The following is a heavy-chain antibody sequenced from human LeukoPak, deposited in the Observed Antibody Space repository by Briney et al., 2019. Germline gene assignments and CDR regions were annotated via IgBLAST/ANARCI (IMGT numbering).Heavy chain of an antibody. CDR3: AREALRGLAAAGYYFDY. CDR1: GFTFSSYT. CDR2: ISYDGSNK. V-gene: IGHV3-30-3*01. D-gene: IGHD6-13*01. Sequence: GGSLRLSCAASGFTFSSYTMHWVRQAPGKGLEWVAVISYDGSNKYYADSVKGRFTISRDDSKNTLYLQMNSLRAEDTAVHYCAREALRGLAAAGYYFDYWGQGTLVTVSS. J-gene: IGHJ4*02.